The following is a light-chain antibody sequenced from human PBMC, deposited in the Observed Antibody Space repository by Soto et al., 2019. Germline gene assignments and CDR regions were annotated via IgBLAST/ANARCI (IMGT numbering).Light chain of an antibody. CDR3: QQRSNWRGIT. Sequence: EIVLTQSPATLSLSPGERATLSCRASQSVSSYLAWYQQKPGQAPRLLIYDASNRATGIPARFSGSGSGTDFTLTISSLETEDFALYYCQQRSNWRGITFGQGTRLEL. CDR1: QSVSSY. V-gene: IGKV3-11*01. J-gene: IGKJ5*01. CDR2: DAS.